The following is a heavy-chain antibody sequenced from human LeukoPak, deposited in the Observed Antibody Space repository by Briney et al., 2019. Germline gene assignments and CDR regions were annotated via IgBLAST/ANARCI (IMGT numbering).Heavy chain of an antibody. CDR2: IKQDGSEK. CDR1: DFIFGGYW. Sequence: GGSVKLSCASTDFIFGGYWMNGVRQAPGKGLKWVANIKQDGSEKQYVDSVRGRFTISRDNAKDSLYLQMNSLRVEDTAVYYCARDGFVGAADYWGQGTLVTVSS. D-gene: IGHD6-13*01. CDR3: ARDGFVGAADY. V-gene: IGHV3-7*01. J-gene: IGHJ4*02.